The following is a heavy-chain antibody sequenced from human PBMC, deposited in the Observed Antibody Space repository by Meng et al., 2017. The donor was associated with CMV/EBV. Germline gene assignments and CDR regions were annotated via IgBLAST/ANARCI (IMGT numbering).Heavy chain of an antibody. V-gene: IGHV3-48*03. CDR2: ISSSGSTI. Sequence: SCAASGFTFSSYEMNWVRQAPGKGLEWVSYISSSGSTIYYADSVKGRFTISRDNAKNSLYLQMNSLRAEDTAVYYCARGSGAKDIVVVPAAIHGGYYYYGMDVWGQGTTVTVSS. D-gene: IGHD2-2*02. J-gene: IGHJ6*02. CDR3: ARGSGAKDIVVVPAAIHGGYYYYGMDV. CDR1: GFTFSSYE.